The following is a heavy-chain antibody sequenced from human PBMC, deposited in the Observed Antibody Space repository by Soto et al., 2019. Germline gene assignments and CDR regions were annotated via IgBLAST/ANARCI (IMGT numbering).Heavy chain of an antibody. Sequence: SVKVSCKASGGPFSSYAISWVRQAPGQGLEWMGGIIPIFGTANYAQKFQGRVTITADESTSTAYMELSSLRSEDTAVYYCAREFMTTVTSSYYYGMDVWGQGTTVTVSS. D-gene: IGHD4-4*01. CDR1: GGPFSSYA. V-gene: IGHV1-69*13. CDR3: AREFMTTVTSSYYYGMDV. CDR2: IIPIFGTA. J-gene: IGHJ6*02.